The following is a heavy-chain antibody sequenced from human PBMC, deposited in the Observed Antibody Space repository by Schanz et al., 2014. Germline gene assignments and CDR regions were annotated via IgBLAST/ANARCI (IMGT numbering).Heavy chain of an antibody. J-gene: IGHJ6*02. Sequence: QVQLVDSGGGVVQPGRSLRLSCVASGFTFSSYDTHWVRQAPGKGLEWVALISYDGSNKYYADSVRGRFTISRDNSKNTLFLQMNTLRAEDTAVFYCARDGARYSNYEYYSGMAVWGLGTTVTVSS. CDR3: ARDGARYSNYEYYSGMAV. V-gene: IGHV3-30*04. CDR1: GFTFSSYD. D-gene: IGHD4-4*01. CDR2: ISYDGSNK.